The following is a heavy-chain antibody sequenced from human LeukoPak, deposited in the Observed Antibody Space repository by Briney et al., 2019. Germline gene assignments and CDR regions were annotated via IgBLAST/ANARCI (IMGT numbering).Heavy chain of an antibody. D-gene: IGHD3-3*02. CDR3: ARIGSAAFTDY. J-gene: IGHJ4*02. CDR1: GFTFGDYA. Sequence: GGSLRLSCTASGFTFGDYAMSWVRQAPGKGLEWVSAISDSGGAIFYADSVKGRFTMSRDNSKKSLFLQMNSLRAEDTALYYCARIGSAAFTDYWGQGTLVTVSS. CDR2: ISDSGGAI. V-gene: IGHV3-23*01.